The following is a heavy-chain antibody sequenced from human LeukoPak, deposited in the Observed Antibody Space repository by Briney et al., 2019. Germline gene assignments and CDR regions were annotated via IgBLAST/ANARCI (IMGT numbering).Heavy chain of an antibody. V-gene: IGHV3-23*01. CDR1: GFTFSSYA. D-gene: IGHD3-9*01. Sequence: PGGSLRLSCAASGFTFSSYAMSWVRQAPGKGLEWVSAISGSGGSTYYADSVKGRFTISRDNSKNTLYLQMNSLRAEDTAVYYCAKPHEGAYYDILTGGFDYWGQGTLVTVSS. CDR2: ISGSGGST. J-gene: IGHJ4*02. CDR3: AKPHEGAYYDILTGGFDY.